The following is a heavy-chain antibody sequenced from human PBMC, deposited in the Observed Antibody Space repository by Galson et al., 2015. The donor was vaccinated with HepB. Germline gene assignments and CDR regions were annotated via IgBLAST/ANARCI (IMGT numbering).Heavy chain of an antibody. CDR3: AREYYYDDTGYYYDAFDI. J-gene: IGHJ3*02. CDR1: GFSFGRYD. V-gene: IGHV3-30*04. Sequence: SLRLSCAASGFSFGRYDMHWVRQAPGKGLEWVAVISSDGSHQYYADSVKGRFTVSRDNSENTLYVQMNSLRAEDTAVYYCAREYYYDDTGYYYDAFDIWGQGTMVTVSS. CDR2: ISSDGSHQ. D-gene: IGHD3-22*01.